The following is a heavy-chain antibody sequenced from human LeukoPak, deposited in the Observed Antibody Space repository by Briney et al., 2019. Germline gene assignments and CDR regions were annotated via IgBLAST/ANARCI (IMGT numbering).Heavy chain of an antibody. Sequence: PGASVKVSCKASGYTFTSYGISWVRQAPGQGLEWMGWISAYNGNTNYAQKLQGRVTMTTDTSTSTAYMELRSLRSDDTAVYYCARVPDYGGYYYYGMDVWGQGTTVTVSS. CDR2: ISAYNGNT. CDR1: GYTFTSYG. D-gene: IGHD4-23*01. J-gene: IGHJ6*02. CDR3: ARVPDYGGYYYYGMDV. V-gene: IGHV1-18*01.